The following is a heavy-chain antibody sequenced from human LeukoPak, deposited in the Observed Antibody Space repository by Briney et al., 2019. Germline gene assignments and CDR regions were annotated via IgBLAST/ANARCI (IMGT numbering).Heavy chain of an antibody. J-gene: IGHJ5*02. CDR2: ISGYNSKP. CDR3: ARALHDNWFDP. CDR1: GYSFTNYG. Sequence: ASVKVSCKTSGYSFTNYGITWVRQAPGQGLEWMGWISGYNSKPFYAQNFQGRVTMTTDTSTSTVYMEVRSLRSDDTAVYYCARALHDNWFDPWGQGTLVTVSS. V-gene: IGHV1-18*01.